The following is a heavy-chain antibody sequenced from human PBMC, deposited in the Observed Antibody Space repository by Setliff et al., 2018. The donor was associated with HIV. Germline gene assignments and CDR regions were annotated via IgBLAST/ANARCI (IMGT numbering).Heavy chain of an antibody. Sequence: SETLSLTCTVSGGSINSFYWSWIRQPAGKGLEWIGRIYAIGSTHYNPSLKSRVTMSVDTSKNQFSMKLTSVTAADTAVYYCARNPKTIHFYYYMDVWGKGTTVTVSS. CDR2: IYAIGST. J-gene: IGHJ6*03. CDR3: ARNPKTIHFYYYMDV. CDR1: GGSINSFY. V-gene: IGHV4-4*07.